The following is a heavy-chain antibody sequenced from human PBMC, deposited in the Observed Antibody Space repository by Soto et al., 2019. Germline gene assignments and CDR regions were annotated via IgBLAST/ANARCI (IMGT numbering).Heavy chain of an antibody. V-gene: IGHV4-34*01. Sequence: SETLSLTCAVYGGSFSGYYWSWIRQPPGKGLEWIGEINHSGSTNYNPSLKSRVTISVDTSKNQFSLKLSSVTAADTAVYYCARGPIQLWLRNYYYYGMDVWGQGTTVTVSS. J-gene: IGHJ6*02. CDR3: ARGPIQLWLRNYYYYGMDV. CDR2: INHSGST. CDR1: GGSFSGYY. D-gene: IGHD5-18*01.